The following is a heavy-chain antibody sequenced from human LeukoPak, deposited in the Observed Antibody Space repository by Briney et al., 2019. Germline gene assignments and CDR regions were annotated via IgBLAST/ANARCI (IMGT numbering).Heavy chain of an antibody. CDR1: GFTFISYS. CDR3: ARENSASGSYGDY. V-gene: IGHV3-21*01. J-gene: IGHJ4*02. CDR2: ISSSSSYI. Sequence: GGSLRLSCAASGFTFISYSMNWVRQAPGKELEGVSSISSSSSYIYYADSVKGRFTISRDNAKNSLHLQMNSLRAEDTAVYYCARENSASGSYGDYWGQGTLVTVSS. D-gene: IGHD3-10*01.